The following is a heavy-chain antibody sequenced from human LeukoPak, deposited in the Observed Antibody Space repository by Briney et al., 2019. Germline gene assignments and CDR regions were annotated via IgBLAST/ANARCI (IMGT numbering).Heavy chain of an antibody. D-gene: IGHD2/OR15-2a*01. V-gene: IGHV4-59*01. Sequence: PSETLSLTCTVSGGSISSYYWSWIRQPPGKGLEWIGYIYYSGSTNYNPSLKSRVTISVDTSKNQFSLKLSSVTAADTAVYYCAGEATTWSLDIWGQGTLVTVSS. CDR3: AGEATTWSLDI. J-gene: IGHJ3*02. CDR1: GGSISSYY. CDR2: IYYSGST.